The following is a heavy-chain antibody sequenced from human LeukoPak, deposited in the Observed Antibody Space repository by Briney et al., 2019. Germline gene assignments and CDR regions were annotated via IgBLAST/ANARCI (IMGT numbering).Heavy chain of an antibody. CDR3: ATGYLRLDY. V-gene: IGHV4-39*01. CDR1: GGSIISRDHY. D-gene: IGHD6-13*01. J-gene: IGHJ4*02. CDR2: IYYTGST. Sequence: SETLSLTCSVSGGSIISRDHYWDWIRQPPGKGLQWIGSIYYTGSTYYNPSVESRVTISVDTSKNQSSLDLGSVTAADTAVYYCATGYLRLDYWGQGSLVTVSS.